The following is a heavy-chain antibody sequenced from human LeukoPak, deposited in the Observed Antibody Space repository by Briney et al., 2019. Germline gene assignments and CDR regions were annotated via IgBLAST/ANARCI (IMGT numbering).Heavy chain of an antibody. CDR2: INPNSGGT. D-gene: IGHD2-15*01. V-gene: IGHV1-2*02. CDR1: GYTFTGYY. CDR3: ARLACSGGSCYPPPPDY. Sequence: ASVKVSCKASGYTFTGYYMHWVRQAPGQGLEWMGWINPNSGGTNYAQKFQGRVTMTRDTSISTAYMELSRLRSDDTAVYYCARLACSGGSCYPPPPDYWGQGTLVTVSS. J-gene: IGHJ4*02.